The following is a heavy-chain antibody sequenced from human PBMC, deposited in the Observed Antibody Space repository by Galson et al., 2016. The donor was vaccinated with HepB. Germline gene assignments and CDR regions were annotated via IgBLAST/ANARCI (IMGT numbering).Heavy chain of an antibody. CDR2: ITWDDYK. J-gene: IGHJ4*02. D-gene: IGHD6-13*01. V-gene: IGHV2-70*01. CDR1: GFSLSTSGMC. CDR3: ARMRFRPWYVEDY. Sequence: PALVKPTQTLTLTCTFSGFSLSTSGMCVSWIRQPPGKAPEWLALITWDDYKSYSPSLKTRLTTSKDTSKNEVVLTMTNMDPVDTATYYCARMRFRPWYVEDYWGQGTLVTVSS.